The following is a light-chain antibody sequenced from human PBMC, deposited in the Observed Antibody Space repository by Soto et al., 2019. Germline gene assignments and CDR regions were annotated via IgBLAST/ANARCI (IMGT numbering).Light chain of an antibody. Sequence: EIVMQQSPATLSVSPGERATLSCWASQSVSSNLAWYQQKTGQAPRLLLLGASTRATGSPTRFSGSGSDTEFTLNNSSLQSEDFAVYYCQQYSNWPSYTFGQGTKLERK. CDR3: QQYSNWPSYT. V-gene: IGKV3-15*01. CDR2: GAS. CDR1: QSVSSN. J-gene: IGKJ2*01.